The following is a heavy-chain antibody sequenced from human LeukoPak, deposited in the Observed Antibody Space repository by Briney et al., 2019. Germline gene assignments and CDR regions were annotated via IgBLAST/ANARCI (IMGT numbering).Heavy chain of an antibody. Sequence: PSETLSLTCTVSGGSISSYYWNCIRQPPGKGLEWIGYIYYSGTTSYNPSLKSRVSISVDTSKNQISLKLSSVTAADTAVYYCVRDQGEGLDIWGQGTMVTVSS. D-gene: IGHD1-26*01. CDR3: VRDQGEGLDI. CDR2: IYYSGTT. CDR1: GGSISSYY. V-gene: IGHV4-59*01. J-gene: IGHJ3*02.